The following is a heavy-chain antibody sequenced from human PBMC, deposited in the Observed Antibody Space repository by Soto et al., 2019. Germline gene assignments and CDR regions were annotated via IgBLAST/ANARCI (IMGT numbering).Heavy chain of an antibody. CDR2: IKQDGSEK. CDR3: AGGNGWLVTD. CDR1: GFSFGSYW. D-gene: IGHD6-19*01. V-gene: IGHV3-7*04. Sequence: EVELVESGGGSVQPGGSLRLSCAGSGFSFGSYWMNWVRQAPGNGLEWVANIKQDGSEKYYVDSVNGLFTISRDNAKSSLYLQMNSLRAEDTAVYYCAGGNGWLVTDWGQGTLVIVSS. J-gene: IGHJ4*02.